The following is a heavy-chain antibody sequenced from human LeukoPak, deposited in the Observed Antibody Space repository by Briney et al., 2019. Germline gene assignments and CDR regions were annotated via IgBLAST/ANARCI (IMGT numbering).Heavy chain of an antibody. CDR1: GFTFSSDA. J-gene: IGHJ5*02. V-gene: IGHV3-23*01. Sequence: PGGSLRLSCAASGFTFSSDAMSWVRQAPGKGLEWVSAISGSGGSTYYADSVKGRFTISRDNSKNTLYLQMNSLRAEDTAVYYCAKVNYGSGSINWFDPWGQGTLVTVSS. CDR2: ISGSGGST. D-gene: IGHD3-10*01. CDR3: AKVNYGSGSINWFDP.